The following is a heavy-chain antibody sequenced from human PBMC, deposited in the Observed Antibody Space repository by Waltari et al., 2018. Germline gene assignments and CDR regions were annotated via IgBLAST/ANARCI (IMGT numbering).Heavy chain of an antibody. D-gene: IGHD2-15*01. CDR2: INPNSGIT. CDR1: GYSFTAPL. Sequence: QVQLVQSGAELREPGASVKVSCKASGYSFTAPLIHWVRQAPGQGLEWMGWINPNSGITNYAQKFQGRVTMTRDTSISTAYVELSSLRIDDTAVYYCATKGVVLPATFDYWGQGTLVTVSS. J-gene: IGHJ4*02. CDR3: ATKGVVLPATFDY. V-gene: IGHV1-2*02.